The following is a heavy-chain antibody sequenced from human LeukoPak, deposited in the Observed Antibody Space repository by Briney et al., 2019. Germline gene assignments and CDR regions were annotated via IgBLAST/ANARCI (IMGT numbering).Heavy chain of an antibody. CDR1: GYSFTSYW. V-gene: IGHV5-51*01. CDR2: IYHGDSDT. D-gene: IGHD6-13*01. J-gene: IGHJ6*02. Sequence: LWESLKISCKGSGYSFTSYWIGWVLQMPGKGLEWMGIIYHGDSDTRYSPYVQGQVTISADKSISTAYLQWSSLKASDTAMYYCARRLSSSGGVDVWGQETRDTVSS. CDR3: ARRLSSSGGVDV.